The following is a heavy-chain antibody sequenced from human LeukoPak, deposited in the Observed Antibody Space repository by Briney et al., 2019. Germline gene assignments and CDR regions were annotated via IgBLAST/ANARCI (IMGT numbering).Heavy chain of an antibody. CDR2: IHYSGST. CDR1: GGSISSYY. CDR3: ARVTYYDFWSGSPLFDY. J-gene: IGHJ4*02. V-gene: IGHV4-59*01. Sequence: SETLSLTCTVSGGSISSYYRSWIRQPPGKGLEWIGYIHYSGSTNYNPSLKGRVTISVDTPKNQFSLKLSSVAAADTAVYYCARVTYYDFWSGSPLFDYWGQGTLVTVSS. D-gene: IGHD3-3*01.